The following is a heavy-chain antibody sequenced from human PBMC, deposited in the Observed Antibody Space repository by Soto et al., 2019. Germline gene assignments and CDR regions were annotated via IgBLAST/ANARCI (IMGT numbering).Heavy chain of an antibody. CDR3: ARDADNTGHYSHFDL. D-gene: IGHD3-9*01. CDR1: GFTFSYYG. Sequence: QVQLVESGGGVVQPGGSLRLSCAASGFTFSYYGFHWVRQAPGKGLEWVAVMHTGGNEKYYVDSVKGRFTVSRDDSRNMVYLEMSGLRAEDTDEYYCARDADNTGHYSHFDLWGRGALVAVS. V-gene: IGHV3-33*08. CDR2: MHTGGNEK. J-gene: IGHJ4*02.